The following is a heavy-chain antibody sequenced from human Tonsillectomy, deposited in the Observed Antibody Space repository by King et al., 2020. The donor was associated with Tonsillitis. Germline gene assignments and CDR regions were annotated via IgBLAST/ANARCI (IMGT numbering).Heavy chain of an antibody. CDR2: IYTSGSS. CDR1: GGSITSADYY. V-gene: IGHV4-61*02. J-gene: IGHJ4*02. CDR3: ARGDSGDYVFDY. D-gene: IGHD4-17*01. Sequence: QLQESGPGLVKPSQTLSLTCTVSGGSITSADYYWSWIRQPAGKGLEWMGRIYTSGSSNYNPSLKSRVSMPVDTAKNQFSLKLTSVTAADTAVYYCARGDSGDYVFDYWGQGTLVTVSS.